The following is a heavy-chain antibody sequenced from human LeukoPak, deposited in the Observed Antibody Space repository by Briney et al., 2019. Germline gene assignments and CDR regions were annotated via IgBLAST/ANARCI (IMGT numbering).Heavy chain of an antibody. Sequence: GRSLRLSCAASGFTFSSYGMHRVRQAPGKGLEWVAVIWYDGSNKYYADSVKGRFTISRDNSKNTLYLQMNSLRAEDTAVYYCAREHSSSFDYWGQGTLVTVSS. V-gene: IGHV3-33*01. CDR3: AREHSSSFDY. CDR1: GFTFSSYG. J-gene: IGHJ4*02. D-gene: IGHD6-13*01. CDR2: IWYDGSNK.